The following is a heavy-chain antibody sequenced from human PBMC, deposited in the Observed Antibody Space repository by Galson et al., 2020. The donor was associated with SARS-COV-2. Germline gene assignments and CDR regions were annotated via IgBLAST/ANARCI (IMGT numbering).Heavy chain of an antibody. J-gene: IGHJ2*01. Sequence: GGSLRLSCAASGFTFSSYAMHWVRQAPGKGLEWVAVISYDGSNKYYADSVKGRFTISRDNSKNTLYLQMNSLRAEDTAVYYCASGYCSGGSCYSQDWYFDLWGRGTLVTVSS. CDR2: ISYDGSNK. V-gene: IGHV3-30*04. D-gene: IGHD2-15*01. CDR1: GFTFSSYA. CDR3: ASGYCSGGSCYSQDWYFDL.